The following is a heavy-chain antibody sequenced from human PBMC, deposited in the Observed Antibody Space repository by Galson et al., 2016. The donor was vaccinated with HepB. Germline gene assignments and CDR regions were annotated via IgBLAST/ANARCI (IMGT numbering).Heavy chain of an antibody. D-gene: IGHD3-3*02. CDR2: ISRSGDST. Sequence: SLRLSCAASGFTFSNYGMTWVRQAPGKGLEVVSSISRSGDSTDYADSVKGRFTISRDNSKNMLYLQMSSLRVEDTAVYYCVKDPFFYYGMDVWGQGTTVTVSS. V-gene: IGHV3-23*01. CDR3: VKDPFFYYGMDV. J-gene: IGHJ6*02. CDR1: GFTFSNYG.